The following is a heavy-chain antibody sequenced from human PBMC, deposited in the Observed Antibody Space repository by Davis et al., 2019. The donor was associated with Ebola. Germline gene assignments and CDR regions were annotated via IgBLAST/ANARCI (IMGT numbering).Heavy chain of an antibody. J-gene: IGHJ4*02. V-gene: IGHV3-74*01. CDR3: ARGPTYYDFWSGDKFFDN. Sequence: GESLKISCAASGFTFSSYWMHWVRQAPGKGLVWVSRINSDGSSTSYADSVKGRFTISRDNAKNSLYLQMNSLRAEDMAVYYCARGPTYYDFWSGDKFFDNWGRGTLVTVSS. D-gene: IGHD3-3*01. CDR1: GFTFSSYW. CDR2: INSDGSST.